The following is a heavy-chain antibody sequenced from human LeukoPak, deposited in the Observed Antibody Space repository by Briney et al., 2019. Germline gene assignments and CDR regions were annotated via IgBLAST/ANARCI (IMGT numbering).Heavy chain of an antibody. CDR2: ISHSGTI. J-gene: IGHJ4*02. Sequence: KASETLSLTCTVSGGSITSYFWSWIRQPPGKALEWIAYISHSGTINYNPSLESRVAISLDASKNQFSLKLRSVTAADTAVYYCAGEDYGGYRFDYWGQGMLVTVSS. D-gene: IGHD4-23*01. CDR1: GGSITSYF. CDR3: AGEDYGGYRFDY. V-gene: IGHV4-59*01.